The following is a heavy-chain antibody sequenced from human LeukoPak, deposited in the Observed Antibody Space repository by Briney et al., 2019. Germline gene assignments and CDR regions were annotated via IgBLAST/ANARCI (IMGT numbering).Heavy chain of an antibody. CDR1: GFTFSSYA. D-gene: IGHD3/OR15-3a*01. J-gene: IGHJ3*02. Sequence: GGSLRLSCAASGFTFSSYAMHWVRQAPGKGLEYVSAIVSNGVSTYYAKSVKGRFTISRDNSKNTLYLQMGSLRAEDVAVYYCARELGRTGVFDIWGQGTMVTVSS. CDR2: IVSNGVST. CDR3: ARELGRTGVFDI. V-gene: IGHV3-64*01.